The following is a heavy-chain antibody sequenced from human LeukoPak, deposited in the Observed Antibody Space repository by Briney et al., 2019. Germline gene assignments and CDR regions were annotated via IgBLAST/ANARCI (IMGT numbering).Heavy chain of an antibody. D-gene: IGHD2-2*01. Sequence: SETLSLTCAVSGYSISSGYYWGWIRQPPGKGLEWIGSIYHSGSTYYNPSLKSRVTISVGTSKNQFSLKLSSVTAADTAVYYCARLGGYCSSTSCYFDYWGQGTLVTVSS. CDR1: GYSISSGYY. J-gene: IGHJ4*02. V-gene: IGHV4-38-2*01. CDR3: ARLGGYCSSTSCYFDY. CDR2: IYHSGST.